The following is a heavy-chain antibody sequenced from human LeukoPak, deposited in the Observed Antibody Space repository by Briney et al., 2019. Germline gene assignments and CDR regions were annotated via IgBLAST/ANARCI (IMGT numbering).Heavy chain of an antibody. V-gene: IGHV3-23*01. CDR2: IIGNGGWA. CDR1: GLTFSNYA. CDR3: ARGGTYDI. J-gene: IGHJ3*02. Sequence: GGSLRLSCAASGLTFSNYAMMWLRQAPGKGLEWVAAIIGNGGWALYADSVKGRFTISRDNAKKSLYLQMNSLRGEDTAVYFCARGGTYDIWGQGTRVTVSS.